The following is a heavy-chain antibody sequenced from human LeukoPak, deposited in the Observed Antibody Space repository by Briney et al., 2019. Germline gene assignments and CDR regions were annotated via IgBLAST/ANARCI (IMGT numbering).Heavy chain of an antibody. J-gene: IGHJ3*02. CDR2: MNPNSGNT. CDR3: ARALARATDAFDI. V-gene: IGHV1-8*03. Sequence: GWMNPNSGNTGYAQNFQGRVTITRNTSISTAYMELSSLRSEDTAVYYCARALARATDAFDIWGQGTMVTVSS.